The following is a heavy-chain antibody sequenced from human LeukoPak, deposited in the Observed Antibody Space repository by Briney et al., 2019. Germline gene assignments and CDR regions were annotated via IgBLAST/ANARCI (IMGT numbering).Heavy chain of an antibody. CDR3: AGVYSSGFIGY. V-gene: IGHV1-46*01. J-gene: IGHJ4*02. CDR2: INPSGGST. D-gene: IGHD6-19*01. Sequence: ASVKVSCKASGYTFTSYYMHWVRQAPGQGLEWMGIINPSGGSTSYAQKFQGRVTMTRDTSTSTVYMELSSLRSEDTAVYYCAGVYSSGFIGYWGQGTLVTVSS. CDR1: GYTFTSYY.